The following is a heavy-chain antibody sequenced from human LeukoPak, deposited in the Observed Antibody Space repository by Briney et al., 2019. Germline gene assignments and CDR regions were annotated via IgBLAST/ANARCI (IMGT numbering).Heavy chain of an antibody. V-gene: IGHV1-46*01. Sequence: GESLKISCKGSGHSFTRHYMHWVRQAPGQGLEWLGLINPSGSWTLYAQRFQGRVSMTRDMSTTTDYMELSSLRSEDTAVYYCARDNSVGDIAWWFDPWGQGTLVTVSS. CDR2: INPSGSWT. D-gene: IGHD3-16*02. J-gene: IGHJ5*02. CDR1: GHSFTRHY. CDR3: ARDNSVGDIAWWFDP.